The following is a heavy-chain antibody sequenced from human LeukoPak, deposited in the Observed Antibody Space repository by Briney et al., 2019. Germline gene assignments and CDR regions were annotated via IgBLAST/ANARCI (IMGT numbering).Heavy chain of an antibody. Sequence: SVKVSRKGSGCTLSKYGISWVRQAPGQGVEWMGGIIPISRTVQYAQKFRDRVTLTADESTNTAFMELSSLRSEDTATYYCASLGHCSGGNCYTYYFDAWGQGTLVTVSS. CDR2: IIPISRTV. CDR1: GCTLSKYG. CDR3: ASLGHCSGGNCYTYYFDA. J-gene: IGHJ4*02. V-gene: IGHV1-69*13. D-gene: IGHD2-15*01.